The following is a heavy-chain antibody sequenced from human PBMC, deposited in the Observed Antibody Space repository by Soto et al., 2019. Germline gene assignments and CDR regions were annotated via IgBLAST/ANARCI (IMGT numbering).Heavy chain of an antibody. CDR2: ISYDGSNK. V-gene: IGHV3-30*18. J-gene: IGHJ4*02. D-gene: IGHD3-22*01. CDR3: AKDIGAMIVVVILDY. Sequence: QVQLVESGGGVVQPGRSLRLSCAASGFTFSSYGMHWVRQAPGKGLEWVAVISYDGSNKYYADSVKGRFTISRDNSKNMLYLQMNSLRAEDTAVYYCAKDIGAMIVVVILDYWGQGTLVTVSS. CDR1: GFTFSSYG.